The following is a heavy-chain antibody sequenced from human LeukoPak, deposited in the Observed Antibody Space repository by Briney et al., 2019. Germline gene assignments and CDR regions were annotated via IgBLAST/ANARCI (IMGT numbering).Heavy chain of an antibody. CDR1: GFTFSSYA. V-gene: IGHV3-23*01. CDR3: AKLAVAYEEDY. Sequence: GGSLRLSCAASGFTFSSYAMSWVRQAPGKGLEWVSGISSSGGSTYYADSVKGRFSISRDNSKNTLYVQMNSLRAEDTAVYYCAKLAVAYEEDYWGQGTLVTVSS. D-gene: IGHD6-19*01. J-gene: IGHJ4*02. CDR2: ISSSGGST.